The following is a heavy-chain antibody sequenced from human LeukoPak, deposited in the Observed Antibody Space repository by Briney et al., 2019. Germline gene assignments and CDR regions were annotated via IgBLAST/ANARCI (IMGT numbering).Heavy chain of an antibody. CDR1: GFTFSSYA. Sequence: GGSLRLSCAASGFTFSSYAMSWVRQAPGEGLEWVSAISGSGGSTYYADSVKGRFTISRDNSKNTLYLQMNSLRAEDTAVYYCAKNVVVPAATPLDYWGQGTLVTVSS. CDR2: ISGSGGST. D-gene: IGHD2-2*01. V-gene: IGHV3-23*01. CDR3: AKNVVVPAATPLDY. J-gene: IGHJ4*02.